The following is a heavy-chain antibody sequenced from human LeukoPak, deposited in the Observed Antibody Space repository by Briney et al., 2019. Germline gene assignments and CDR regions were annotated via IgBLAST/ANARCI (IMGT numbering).Heavy chain of an antibody. CDR2: INHSGST. D-gene: IGHD3-10*01. V-gene: IGHV4-39*07. CDR3: ASHKGYYYGSGRRYYFDY. J-gene: IGHJ4*02. CDR1: GGSISSSTYY. Sequence: SETLSLTCTVSGGSISSSTYYWSWIRQPPGKGLEWIGEINHSGSTNYNPSLKSRVTISVDTSKNQFSLKLSSVTAADTAVYYCASHKGYYYGSGRRYYFDYWGQGTLVTVSS.